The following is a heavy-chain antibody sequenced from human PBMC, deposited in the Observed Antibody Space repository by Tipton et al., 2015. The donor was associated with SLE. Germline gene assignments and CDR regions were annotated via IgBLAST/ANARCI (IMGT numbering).Heavy chain of an antibody. D-gene: IGHD3-10*01. CDR1: GGSMTNYY. CDR2: VHYSGST. Sequence: TLSLTCIVSGGSMTNYYWSWIRQPPGKGLEWIGYVHYSGSTNYNPSLKSRVTISVDTSKNQFSLKLSSVTAADTAVYYCARVGSGVDYWGQGTLVTVSS. J-gene: IGHJ4*02. CDR3: ARVGSGVDY. V-gene: IGHV4-59*01.